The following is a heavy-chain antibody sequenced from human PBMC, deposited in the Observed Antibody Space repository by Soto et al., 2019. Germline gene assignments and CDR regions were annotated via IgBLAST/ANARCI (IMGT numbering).Heavy chain of an antibody. J-gene: IGHJ1*01. CDR1: GLIFSNYA. V-gene: IGHV3-23*01. Sequence: EVQLLDSGGGLVQPGGSLRLSCAASGLIFSNYAMTWVRQAPGKGLEWVSTISGNGGETFYADSVEGRFTIPRDNSENTVYMQMNRLRAEDTAVYYCTKGGHASFYYFWGHGTLVTVSS. D-gene: IGHD3-22*01. CDR2: ISGNGGET. CDR3: TKGGHASFYYF.